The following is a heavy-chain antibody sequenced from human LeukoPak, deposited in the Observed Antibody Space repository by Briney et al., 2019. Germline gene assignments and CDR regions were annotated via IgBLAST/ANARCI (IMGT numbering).Heavy chain of an antibody. CDR3: AREVGVWFGELLTGFFDY. CDR1: GGSISSGDYY. Sequence: SETLSLTCTVSGGSISSGDYYWSWIRQPPGKGLEWIGYIYYSGSTYYNPSLKSRVTISVDTSKTQFSLKLSSVTAADTAVYYCAREVGVWFGELLTGFFDYWGQGTLVTVSS. CDR2: IYYSGST. D-gene: IGHD3-10*01. V-gene: IGHV4-30-4*01. J-gene: IGHJ4*02.